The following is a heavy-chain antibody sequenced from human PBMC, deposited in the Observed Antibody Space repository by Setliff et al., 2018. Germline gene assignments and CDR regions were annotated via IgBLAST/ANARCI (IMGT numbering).Heavy chain of an antibody. CDR2: INHSGST. D-gene: IGHD6-13*01. CDR3: ARRRAAGTRWFDP. CDR1: GGSFSGYY. V-gene: IGHV4-34*01. J-gene: IGHJ5*02. Sequence: PSETLSLTCAVYGGSFSGYYWSWIRQPPRKGLEWIGEINHSGSTNYNPSLKSRVTISVDTSKNQFSLKLSSVTAADTAVYYCARRRAAGTRWFDPWGQGTLVTVSS.